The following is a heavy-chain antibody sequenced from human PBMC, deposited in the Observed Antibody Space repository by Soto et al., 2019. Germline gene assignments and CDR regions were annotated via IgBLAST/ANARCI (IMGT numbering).Heavy chain of an antibody. CDR1: SGSISSLNW. J-gene: IGHJ4*02. D-gene: IGHD1-1*01. V-gene: IGHV4-4*02. CDR3: ARRSGTTFY. CDR2: IFHSGST. Sequence: QIQLQESGPGLVKPSGTLSLTCAVSSGSISSLNWWSWVRQPPGKGLEWIGEIFHSGSTNYNPSLKSRVDMSVDKSKNQFSLKVFSVTAADTALYLWARRSGTTFYWGRGTLVIVSS.